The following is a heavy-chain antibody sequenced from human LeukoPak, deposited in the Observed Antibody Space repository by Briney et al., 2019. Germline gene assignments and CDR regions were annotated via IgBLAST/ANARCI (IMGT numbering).Heavy chain of an antibody. Sequence: GASVKVSCKASGYTFTTSYMRWVRQAPGQGLEWIGIISSGDGTTNYAQKFQDRVTMRTDTSASTVYLDLSSLRSEDTAVYYCARTRGYGYVDYWGQGTLVTVSS. CDR3: ARTRGYGYVDY. D-gene: IGHD2-15*01. V-gene: IGHV1-46*01. J-gene: IGHJ4*02. CDR2: ISSGDGTT. CDR1: GYTFTTSY.